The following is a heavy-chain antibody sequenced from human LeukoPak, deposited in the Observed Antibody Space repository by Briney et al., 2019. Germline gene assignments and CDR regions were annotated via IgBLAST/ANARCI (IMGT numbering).Heavy chain of an antibody. J-gene: IGHJ5*02. CDR3: ARDLSQGYGSGSFSS. CDR2: INTYNGYT. CDR1: GYTFTSYG. D-gene: IGHD3-10*01. V-gene: IGHV1-18*01. Sequence: GASVRVSCKASGYTFTSYGISWVRQAPGQGLEWMGRINTYNGYTKCTQKFQGRVTMTTDTSTSTAYMELRSLRSDDTAVFYCARDLSQGYGSGSFSSWGQGTLVTVSS.